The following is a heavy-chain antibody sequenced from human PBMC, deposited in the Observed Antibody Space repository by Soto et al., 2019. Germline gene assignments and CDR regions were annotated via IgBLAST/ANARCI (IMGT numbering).Heavy chain of an antibody. CDR1: GFTFSSYS. CDR3: ARETASYSSSPYFDY. J-gene: IGHJ4*02. V-gene: IGHV3-21*01. Sequence: LRLSCAASGFTFSSYSMNWVRQAPGKGLEWVSSISSSSSYIYYADSVKGRFTISRDNAKNSLYLQMNSLRAEDTAVYYCARETASYSSSPYFDYWGQGTLVTVSS. CDR2: ISSSSSYI. D-gene: IGHD6-6*01.